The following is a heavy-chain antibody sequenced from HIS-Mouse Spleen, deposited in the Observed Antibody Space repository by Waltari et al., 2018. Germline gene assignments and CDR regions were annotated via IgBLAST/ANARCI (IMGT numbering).Heavy chain of an antibody. CDR1: GFTFSSYG. J-gene: IGHJ4*02. CDR2: ISYDGSNK. CDR3: AKDKHHAFDY. Sequence: QVQLVESGGGVVQPGRSLRLSCAASGFTFSSYGMHWVRQAPGKGLEWVAVISYDGSNKYYADFVKGRFTISRDNSKNTLYLQMNSLRAEDTAVYYCAKDKHHAFDYWGQGTLVTVSS. V-gene: IGHV3-30*18.